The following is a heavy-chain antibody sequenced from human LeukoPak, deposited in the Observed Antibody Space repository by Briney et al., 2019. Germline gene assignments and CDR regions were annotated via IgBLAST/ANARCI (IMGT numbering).Heavy chain of an antibody. CDR2: MNPNSGNT. V-gene: IGHV1-8*03. J-gene: IGHJ5*02. D-gene: IGHD2-2*02. CDR3: ARAPRYCSSTSCYTDWFDP. Sequence: ASVKVSFKASGYTYTCYVINWVRQATGQGLEWMGWMNPNSGNTGYAQKFQGRVTITRNTSISTAYMELSSLTSEDTAVYYCARAPRYCSSTSCYTDWFDPWGQGTLVTVSS. CDR1: GYTYTCYV.